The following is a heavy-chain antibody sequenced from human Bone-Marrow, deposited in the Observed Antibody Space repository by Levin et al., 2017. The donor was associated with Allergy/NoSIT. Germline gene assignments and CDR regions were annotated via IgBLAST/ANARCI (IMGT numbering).Heavy chain of an antibody. D-gene: IGHD2-2*01. J-gene: IGHJ4*02. Sequence: GGSLRLSCAASGFTFSNYWMHWVRQAPGKGLVWVSHINSDGSNTNYADSVKGRFTISRDNAKNTLYLQMNSLRDEDTAVYYCARGGCSSTSCLDNWGQGTLVTVSP. CDR3: ARGGCSSTSCLDN. V-gene: IGHV3-74*01. CDR2: INSDGSNT. CDR1: GFTFSNYW.